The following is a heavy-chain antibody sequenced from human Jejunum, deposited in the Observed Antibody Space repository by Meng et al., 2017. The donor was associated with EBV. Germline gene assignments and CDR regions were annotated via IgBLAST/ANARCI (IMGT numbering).Heavy chain of an antibody. J-gene: IGHJ4*02. CDR2: INPRTGNP. D-gene: IGHD2-21*02. CDR1: GYTSSRYA. CDR3: ASDISTATFGY. Sequence: VLLVLFGCILRRPWASVRVSGMASGYTSSRYAMHWVRQAPGQGLEWMGWINPRTGNPAYAQGFTGRFVFSLDTSVSTAYLQISSLKAEDTAVYYCASDISTATFGYWGQGTLVTVSS. V-gene: IGHV7-4-1*02.